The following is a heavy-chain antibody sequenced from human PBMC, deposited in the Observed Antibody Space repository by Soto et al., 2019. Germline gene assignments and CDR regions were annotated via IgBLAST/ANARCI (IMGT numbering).Heavy chain of an antibody. CDR3: ARGHAPYSADWYFDL. CDR1: GGSFSRYY. Sequence: SETLSLTCDVYGGSFSRYYWNWIRQPPGKGLEWLGEINHSGSTNYDPSLESRVTISLDTSKTQFSLKLSSVTAADTAVYYCARGHAPYSADWYFDLWGRGTLVTVSS. V-gene: IGHV4-34*01. CDR2: INHSGST. J-gene: IGHJ2*01. D-gene: IGHD6-13*01.